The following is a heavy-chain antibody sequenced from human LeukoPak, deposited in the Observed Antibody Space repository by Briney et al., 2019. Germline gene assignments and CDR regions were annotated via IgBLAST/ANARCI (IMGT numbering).Heavy chain of an antibody. CDR3: AGHYYDSQPDV. CDR1: GFTFTSYN. Sequence: GGSLRLSCAASGFTFTSYNMNWVRQAPGKGLEWVSTISISSSIYYADSVKGRFTISRDNAKNSLYLQMNSLRAEDTAVYYCAGHYYDSQPDVWGQGTTITVSS. V-gene: IGHV3-21*01. J-gene: IGHJ6*02. CDR2: ISISSSI. D-gene: IGHD3-22*01.